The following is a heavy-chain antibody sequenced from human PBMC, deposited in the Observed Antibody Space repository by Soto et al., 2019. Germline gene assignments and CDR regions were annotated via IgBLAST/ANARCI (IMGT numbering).Heavy chain of an antibody. CDR2: IIPIFVTP. CDR1: GGTLSNYA. CDR3: ARVPDDYGDYGYY. D-gene: IGHD4-17*01. V-gene: IGHV1-69*06. Sequence: QVQLVQSGAEVKKPGSSVKVSCKASGGTLSNYAISWVRQAPGQGLEWMGGIIPIFVTPNYAQKFQGRVAIIEDKSTSTAYMELSSLRSDDTAVYYCARVPDDYGDYGYYWGQGTRVTVSS. J-gene: IGHJ4*02.